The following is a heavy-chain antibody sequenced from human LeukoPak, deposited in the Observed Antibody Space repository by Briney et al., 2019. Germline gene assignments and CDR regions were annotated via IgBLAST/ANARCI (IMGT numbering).Heavy chain of an antibody. CDR2: ISGSGSTT. CDR1: GFTFSSYA. V-gene: IGHV3-23*01. Sequence: GGSLRLSCAASGFTFSSYAMSWVRQAPGKGQEWVSSISGSGSTTYYAGSVKGRFTISRDNSKDILYLQMDSLRAEDTAVYYCVKSDGIQLWYPLDYWGQGTLVTVSS. D-gene: IGHD5-18*01. J-gene: IGHJ4*02. CDR3: VKSDGIQLWYPLDY.